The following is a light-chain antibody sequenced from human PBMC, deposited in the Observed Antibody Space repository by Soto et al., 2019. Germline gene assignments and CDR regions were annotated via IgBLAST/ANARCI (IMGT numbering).Light chain of an antibody. V-gene: IGLV2-14*03. CDR1: SREDGAYNY. Sequence: QSVLTQPGSVSGSPGQSIAISCTGTSREDGAYNYVSWYQQHPGKAPKLMIYDVNNRPSGVSNRFSGSKSGNTASLAISGLQSEDVADYYCCSYTTSSASVFGTGTKXTV. CDR3: CSYTTSSASV. CDR2: DVN. J-gene: IGLJ1*01.